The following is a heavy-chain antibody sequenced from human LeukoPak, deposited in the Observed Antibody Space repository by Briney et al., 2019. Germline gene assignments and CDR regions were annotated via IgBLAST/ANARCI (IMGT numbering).Heavy chain of an antibody. CDR3: VSMVRGIGY. CDR2: VWYDGNRK. J-gene: IGHJ4*02. Sequence: PGGALRLSCAASGFTFSNHAMHWVRQAPGKGVEWVTLVWYDGNRKYYADCVKGRFTISRDNSKNSGYLQLNSLRPEDTAMYYCVSMVRGIGYWGQGTLVTVSS. CDR1: GFTFSNHA. V-gene: IGHV3-30*02. D-gene: IGHD3-10*01.